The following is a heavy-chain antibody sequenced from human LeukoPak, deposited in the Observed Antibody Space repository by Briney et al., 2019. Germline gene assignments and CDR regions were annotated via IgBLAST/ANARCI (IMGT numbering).Heavy chain of an antibody. CDR3: ARDHIVVAPAAPTLYYYYGMDV. J-gene: IGHJ6*02. CDR1: GGSISSSNW. CDR2: IYHSGST. V-gene: IGHV4-4*02. D-gene: IGHD2-2*01. Sequence: SETLSLTCAVSGGSISSSNWWSWVRQPPGKGLEWIGEIYHSGSTNYNPSLKSRVTISVDKSKNQFSLKLSSVIAADTAVYYCARDHIVVAPAAPTLYYYYGMDVWGQGTTVTVSS.